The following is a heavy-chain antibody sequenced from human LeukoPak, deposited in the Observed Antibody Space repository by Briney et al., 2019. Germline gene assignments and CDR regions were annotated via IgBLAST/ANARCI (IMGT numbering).Heavy chain of an antibody. Sequence: SDTLSLTYAVYGGSFSGYYWSWIRQPPGKGLEWIGEINHSGSTNYNPSLKSRVTISVDTSKNQFSLKLSSVTAADTAVYYCARVPPRGYSYGTLDYWGQGTLVTVSS. CDR3: ARVPPRGYSYGTLDY. D-gene: IGHD5-18*01. V-gene: IGHV4-34*01. CDR2: INHSGST. J-gene: IGHJ4*02. CDR1: GGSFSGYY.